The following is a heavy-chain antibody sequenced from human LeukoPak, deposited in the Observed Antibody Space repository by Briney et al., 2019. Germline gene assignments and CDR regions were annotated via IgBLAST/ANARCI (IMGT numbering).Heavy chain of an antibody. CDR3: ARDGSLAAAGTFDY. D-gene: IGHD6-13*01. J-gene: IGHJ4*02. V-gene: IGHV3-30*03. CDR1: GFIFSNYG. CDR2: ISYDGSNK. Sequence: GGSLRLSCAASGFIFSNYGMNWVRQTPDKGLEWVAVISYDGSNKYYADSVKGRFTISRDNSKHTLYLEMNSLRAEDTAVYYCARDGSLAAAGTFDYWGQGTLVTVSS.